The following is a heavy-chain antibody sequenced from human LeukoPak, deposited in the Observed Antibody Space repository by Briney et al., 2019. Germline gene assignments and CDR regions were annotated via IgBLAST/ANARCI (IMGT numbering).Heavy chain of an antibody. Sequence: ASVKVSCKASGGTFSSYAISWVRQAPGQGLEWMGRIIPIFGTANYAQKFQGRVTITTDESTSTAYMELSSLRSEDTAVYYCARDLHFGNYFDYWGQGTLVTVSS. J-gene: IGHJ4*02. V-gene: IGHV1-69*05. D-gene: IGHD3-10*01. CDR3: ARDLHFGNYFDY. CDR1: GGTFSSYA. CDR2: IIPIFGTA.